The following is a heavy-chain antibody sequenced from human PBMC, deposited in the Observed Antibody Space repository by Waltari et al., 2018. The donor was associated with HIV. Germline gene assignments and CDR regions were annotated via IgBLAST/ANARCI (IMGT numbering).Heavy chain of an antibody. J-gene: IGHJ6*02. V-gene: IGHV4-4*07. CDR2: IYTSGTT. CDR1: GGSISSYY. Sequence: QVQLQESGPGPVKPSETLSLTCTVSGGSISSYYWIWIRQPAGKGLEWIGRIYTSGTTTYNPSLRGRVTMAVDTSKNQFSLKLSSVTAADTAVYYCARQFTTGTTIYHYYYGMDVWGQGTTVTVSS. CDR3: ARQFTTGTTIYHYYYGMDV. D-gene: IGHD1-1*01.